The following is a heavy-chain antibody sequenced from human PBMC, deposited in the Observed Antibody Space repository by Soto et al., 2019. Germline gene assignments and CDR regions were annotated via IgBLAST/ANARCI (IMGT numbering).Heavy chain of an antibody. V-gene: IGHV4-59*01. CDR2: IYYSGST. D-gene: IGHD2-2*01. CDR3: ARSYCSSTSCYWVSAFDI. CDR1: GGSISSYY. Sequence: QVQLQESGPGLVKPSETLSLTCTVSGGSISSYYWSWIRQPPGKGLEWIGYIYYSGSTNYNPSLKSRVTISGDTSKNQFSLKLSSVTAADTAVYYCARSYCSSTSCYWVSAFDIWGQGTMVTVSS. J-gene: IGHJ3*02.